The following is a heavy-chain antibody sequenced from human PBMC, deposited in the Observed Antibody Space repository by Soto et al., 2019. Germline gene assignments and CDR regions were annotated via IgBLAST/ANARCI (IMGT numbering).Heavy chain of an antibody. D-gene: IGHD3-3*01. Sequence: SETLSLTCAVYGGSFSGYYWSWIRQSAGKGLEWIERIDTSGTTNYNPSLKSRVTMSVDTSKNQFSLKLSSVTAADTAVYYCARVYDFWSGYYFDYWGQGTLVTVSS. CDR1: GGSFSGYY. CDR3: ARVYDFWSGYYFDY. V-gene: IGHV4-59*10. J-gene: IGHJ4*02. CDR2: IDTSGTT.